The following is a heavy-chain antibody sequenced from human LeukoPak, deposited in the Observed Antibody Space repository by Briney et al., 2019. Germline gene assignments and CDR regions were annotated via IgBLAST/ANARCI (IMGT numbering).Heavy chain of an antibody. J-gene: IGHJ3*02. CDR3: AREKGSGSDDAFGI. D-gene: IGHD3-3*01. Sequence: GGSLRLSCAASEFTFNSYSMNWVRQAPGKGLEWVSSISGSGTYMYYADSVKGRFTISRDNAKNSLYLQMNSLRAEDTAVYYCAREKGSGSDDAFGIWGQGTMVTVSS. V-gene: IGHV3-21*01. CDR2: ISGSGTYM. CDR1: EFTFNSYS.